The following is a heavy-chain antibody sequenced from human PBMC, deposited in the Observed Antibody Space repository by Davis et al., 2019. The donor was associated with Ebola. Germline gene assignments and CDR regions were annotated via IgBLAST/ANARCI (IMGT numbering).Heavy chain of an antibody. CDR2: IYYSGST. CDR3: ASSGWYGYAFDI. CDR1: GGSISSYY. V-gene: IGHV4-59*01. D-gene: IGHD6-19*01. J-gene: IGHJ3*02. Sequence: MPSETLSLTCTVSGGSISSYYWSWIRQPPGKGLEWIGYIYYSGSTNYNPSLKSRVTISVDTSKNQFSLKLSSVTAADTGVYYCASSGWYGYAFDIWGQGTMVTVSS.